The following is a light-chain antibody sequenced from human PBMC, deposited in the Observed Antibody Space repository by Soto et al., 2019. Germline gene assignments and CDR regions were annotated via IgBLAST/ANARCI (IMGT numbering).Light chain of an antibody. CDR3: LLSYSGAVV. CDR1: TGAVTSGKY. Sequence: QAVETQEPSLTVTPGGTVTLNRGSKTGAVTSGKYPYWFQQKPGQAPKSLIYDTSNKHSWTPARFSGSRLGGKAALTLTGEQPEDEAEYYCLLSYSGAVVFGGVANLNVL. V-gene: IGLV7-46*01. J-gene: IGLJ2*01. CDR2: DTS.